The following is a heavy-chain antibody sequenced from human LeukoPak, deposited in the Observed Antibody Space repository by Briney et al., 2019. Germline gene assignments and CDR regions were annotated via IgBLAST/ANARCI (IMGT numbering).Heavy chain of an antibody. CDR2: IYTSGST. V-gene: IGHV4-4*07. CDR1: GGFISSYH. D-gene: IGHD3-3*01. J-gene: IGHJ6*02. CDR3: ARDRGSITIFGVVLYGMDV. Sequence: SETLSLTCTVSGGFISSYHWSWIRQPAGKGLEWIGRIYTSGSTNYNPSLKSRVTMSVDTSKNQFTLKLNSVTAADTAVYYCARDRGSITIFGVVLYGMDVWGQGTTVTVSS.